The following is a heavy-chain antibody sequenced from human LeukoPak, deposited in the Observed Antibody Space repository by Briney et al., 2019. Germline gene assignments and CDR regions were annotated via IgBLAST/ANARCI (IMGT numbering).Heavy chain of an antibody. J-gene: IGHJ5*02. V-gene: IGHV5-51*01. D-gene: IGHD3-22*01. CDR3: ASAKGLYDSTGYA. CDR2: TYPADSET. Sequence: GESLKISFKGSGYSFTSYWICWGRQMPGKGLEWMGITYPADSETKYSPSFQGQVTISADKSISTAYLHWSSLQASDTATYYCASAKGLYDSTGYAWGQGTLVTVSS. CDR1: GYSFTSYW.